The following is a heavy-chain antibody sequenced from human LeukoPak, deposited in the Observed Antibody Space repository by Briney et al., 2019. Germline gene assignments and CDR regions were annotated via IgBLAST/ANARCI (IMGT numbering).Heavy chain of an antibody. Sequence: PSETLSLTCTVSGGSISSYYWSWIRQPPGKGLEWIGYICYSGSTNYNPSLKSRVTISVDTSKNQFSLKLSSVTAADTAVYYCARDHTYYYGSGSLNWLDPWGQGTLVTVPS. CDR3: ARDHTYYYGSGSLNWLDP. J-gene: IGHJ5*02. CDR2: ICYSGST. V-gene: IGHV4-59*01. CDR1: GGSISSYY. D-gene: IGHD3-10*01.